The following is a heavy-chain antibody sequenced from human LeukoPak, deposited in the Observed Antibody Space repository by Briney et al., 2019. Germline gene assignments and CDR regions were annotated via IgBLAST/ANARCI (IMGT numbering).Heavy chain of an antibody. CDR2: ISAYNGNT. D-gene: IGHD3-3*01. CDR3: ARGAGDYDFWSGYYVYYYYYGMDV. J-gene: IGHJ6*02. V-gene: IGHV1-18*01. CDR1: GYTFTSYG. Sequence: ASVKVSCKASGYTFTSYGISWVRQAPGQGLEWMGWISAYNGNTNYAQKLQGRVTMTTDTSTSTAYMELRSLRSDDTAAYYCARGAGDYDFWSGYYVYYYYYGMDVWGQGTTVTVSS.